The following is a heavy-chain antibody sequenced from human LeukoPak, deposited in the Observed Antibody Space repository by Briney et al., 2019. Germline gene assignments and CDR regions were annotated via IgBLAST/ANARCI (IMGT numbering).Heavy chain of an antibody. V-gene: IGHV4/OR15-8*02. Sequence: SETLSLTCGVSGGSISGTNWWSWVRQPPGQGLEWIGEISLAGQTNYNPSLNGRATMSLDKSSNQLSLHLTSVTAADTATYFCSRESGPFCPFGYWGQGTLVIVSS. D-gene: IGHD1-26*01. CDR2: ISLAGQT. CDR3: SRESGPFCPFGY. J-gene: IGHJ4*02. CDR1: GGSISGTNW.